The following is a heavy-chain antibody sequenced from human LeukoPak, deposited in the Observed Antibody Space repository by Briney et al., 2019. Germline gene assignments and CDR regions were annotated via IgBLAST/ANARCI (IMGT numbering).Heavy chain of an antibody. D-gene: IGHD5-24*01. CDR3: ARAPTIGTTAIFDY. J-gene: IGHJ4*02. CDR1: GFTFSTYA. CDR2: ISSSSNTI. V-gene: IGHV3-48*04. Sequence: GGSLRLSCEASGFTFSTYAINWVRQAPGKGPEWVSYISSSSNTIYYADSVEGRFTISRDNAKNSLFLQMNSLGAEDTAVYYCARAPTIGTTAIFDYWGQGTLVTVSS.